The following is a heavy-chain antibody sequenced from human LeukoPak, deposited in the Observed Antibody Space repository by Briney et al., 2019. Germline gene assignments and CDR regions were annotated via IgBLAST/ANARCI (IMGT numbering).Heavy chain of an antibody. D-gene: IGHD3-22*01. CDR1: GGTFSSYA. Sequence: GASVKVSCKASGGTFSSYAISWVQQAPGQGLEWMGGIIPIFGTANYAQKFQGRVTITADESTSTAYMELSSLRSEDTAVYYCAREYTHYYDSSGYYYHAFDIWGQGTMVTVSS. J-gene: IGHJ3*02. V-gene: IGHV1-69*13. CDR3: AREYTHYYDSSGYYYHAFDI. CDR2: IIPIFGTA.